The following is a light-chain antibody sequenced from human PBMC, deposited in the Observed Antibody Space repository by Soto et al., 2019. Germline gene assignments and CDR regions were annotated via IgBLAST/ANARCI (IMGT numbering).Light chain of an antibody. J-gene: IGLJ2*01. CDR1: SSDIGAYNF. V-gene: IGLV2-14*03. CDR2: DVN. Sequence: QSALTQPSSVSGSPGQSITISCPGTSSDIGAYNFASWYQQHPGKAPKLMLYDVNIRPSGVSNRFSGSKSGNTASLTISGLQAEDEADYYCTSWTTSTTMIFGGGTKVTVL. CDR3: TSWTTSTTMI.